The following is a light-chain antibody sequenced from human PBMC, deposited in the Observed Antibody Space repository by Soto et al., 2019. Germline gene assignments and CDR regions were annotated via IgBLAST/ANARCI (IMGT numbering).Light chain of an antibody. V-gene: IGKV4-1*01. CDR3: QQYYDAPQN. J-gene: IGKJ1*01. CDR1: QSILYSSNNKNY. CDR2: WAS. Sequence: DIVMTQSPDSLAVSLGERATINCKSSQSILYSSNNKNYLAWYQQKPGQPPKLLIYWASTRESGVPERFSGSGSGTVFTLTISSLQAEDVAVYYCQQYYDAPQNFGQGTKVEIK.